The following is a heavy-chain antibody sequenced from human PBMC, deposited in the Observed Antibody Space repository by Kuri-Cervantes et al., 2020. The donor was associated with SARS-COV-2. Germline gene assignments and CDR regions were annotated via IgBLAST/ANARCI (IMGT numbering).Heavy chain of an antibody. D-gene: IGHD4-11*01. V-gene: IGHV1-8*03. CDR1: RGTFSSYA. CDR3: ARAFSNYVDWFDP. Sequence: ASVTVSCKGSRGTFSSYAINWVRQATGQGLEWMGWMNPNSGNTGYAQKFQGRVTITRNTSISTAYMELSSLRSEDTAVYYCARAFSNYVDWFDPWGQGTRVTVSS. CDR2: MNPNSGNT. J-gene: IGHJ5*02.